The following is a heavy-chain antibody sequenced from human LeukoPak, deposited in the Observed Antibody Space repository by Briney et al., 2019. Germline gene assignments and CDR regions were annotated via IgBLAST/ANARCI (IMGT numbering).Heavy chain of an antibody. V-gene: IGHV1-18*01. J-gene: IGHJ4*02. CDR1: GYTFTSYG. CDR2: ISAYNGNT. Sequence: ASVKVSCKASGYTFTSYGISWVRPAPGQGLEWMGWISAYNGNTNYAQKLQGRVTMTTDTSTSTAYMELRSLRSDDTAVYYCARDHERYCSGGSCYLGYWGQGTLVTVSS. D-gene: IGHD2-15*01. CDR3: ARDHERYCSGGSCYLGY.